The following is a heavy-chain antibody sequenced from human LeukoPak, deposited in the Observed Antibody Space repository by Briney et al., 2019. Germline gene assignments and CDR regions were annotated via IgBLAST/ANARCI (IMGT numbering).Heavy chain of an antibody. D-gene: IGHD3-22*01. J-gene: IGHJ4*02. CDR3: AKDLDSSDYYFHAYFDH. CDR1: GFTFSSYA. Sequence: PGGSLRLSCAASGFTFSSYAMSWVRQAPGKGLEWVSAISGSGGSTYYADSVKGRFTISRDNSKNTLYLQMNSLRAEDTAVYYCAKDLDSSDYYFHAYFDHWGQGTLVTVSS. V-gene: IGHV3-23*01. CDR2: ISGSGGST.